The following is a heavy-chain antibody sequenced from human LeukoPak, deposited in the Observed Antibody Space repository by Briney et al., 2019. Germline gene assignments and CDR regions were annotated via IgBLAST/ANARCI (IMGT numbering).Heavy chain of an antibody. CDR2: ISHSESA. J-gene: IGHJ5*02. D-gene: IGHD3-10*01. V-gene: IGHV4-30-2*01. Sequence: PSETLSLTCTVSGGSISSGANYWSWIRQPPGRGLEWIGYISHSESAYYSPSLESRITISVDRSKNQFSLKLKSVTAADTAIYYCARGTKLPQWFGEFTDPTNWFDPWGQGTLVTVSS. CDR3: ARGTKLPQWFGEFTDPTNWFDP. CDR1: GGSISSGANY.